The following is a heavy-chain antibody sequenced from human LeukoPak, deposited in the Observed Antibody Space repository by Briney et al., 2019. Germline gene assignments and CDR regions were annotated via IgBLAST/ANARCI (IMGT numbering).Heavy chain of an antibody. Sequence: ASETLSLTCAVSGGSISSGGYSWSWIRQPPGKGLEWIGYIYHSGSTYYNPSLKSRVTISVDRSKNQFSLKLSSVTAADTAVYYCARALRAFDYWDQGTLVTVSS. V-gene: IGHV4-30-2*01. J-gene: IGHJ4*02. D-gene: IGHD4-17*01. CDR3: ARALRAFDY. CDR1: GGSISSGGYS. CDR2: IYHSGST.